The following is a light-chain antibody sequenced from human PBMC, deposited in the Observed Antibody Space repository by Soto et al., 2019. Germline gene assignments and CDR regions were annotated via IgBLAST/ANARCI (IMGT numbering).Light chain of an antibody. J-gene: IGLJ1*01. Sequence: QSALTQPASVSGSPGQSITISCTGTSSDVGGYNYVSWYQQHPGKDPKLMIYDVSNRPSGVSNRFSGSKSGNTAFLIISGLQAEDEADYYCSSYTSSSTRVFGTGTKVTVL. CDR3: SSYTSSSTRV. CDR1: SSDVGGYNY. CDR2: DVS. V-gene: IGLV2-14*01.